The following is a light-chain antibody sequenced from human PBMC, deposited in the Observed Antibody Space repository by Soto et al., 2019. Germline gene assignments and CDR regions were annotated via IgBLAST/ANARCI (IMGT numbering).Light chain of an antibody. J-gene: IGLJ1*01. V-gene: IGLV1-40*01. Sequence: QSVLAQPPSVSGAPGQKVTISCPGSSSNIGAGYDLHWYQQLPGTAPKLLLYGNSNRPSGVPDRFSGSKSGTSASLAITGLQAEDEADYYCQSYDSSLSAYVFGTGTRSPS. CDR3: QSYDSSLSAYV. CDR1: SSNIGAGYD. CDR2: GNS.